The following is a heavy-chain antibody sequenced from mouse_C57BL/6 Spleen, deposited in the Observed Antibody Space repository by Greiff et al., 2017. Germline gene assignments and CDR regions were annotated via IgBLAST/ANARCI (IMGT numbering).Heavy chain of an antibody. J-gene: IGHJ3*01. Sequence: VKLQQPGAELVMPGASVKLSCKASGYTFTSYWMHWVKQRPGQGLEWIGEIDPSDSYTNYNQKFKGKSTLTVDKSSSTAYMQLSSLTSEDSAVYYCARGGYGSSFAYWGQGTLVTFSA. CDR2: IDPSDSYT. D-gene: IGHD1-1*01. V-gene: IGHV1-69*01. CDR1: GYTFTSYW. CDR3: ARGGYGSSFAY.